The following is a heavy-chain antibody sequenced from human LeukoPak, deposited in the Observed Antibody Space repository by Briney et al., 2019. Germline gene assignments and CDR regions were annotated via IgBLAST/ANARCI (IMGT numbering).Heavy chain of an antibody. CDR3: ARVSSYYYDSSGPLQYNWFDP. V-gene: IGHV4-39*07. CDR2: IYYSGST. CDR1: GGSISSSSYY. J-gene: IGHJ5*02. Sequence: SETLSLTCTVSGGSISSSSYYWGWIRQPPGKGLEWIGSIYYSGSTYYNPSLKSRVTISVDTSKNQFSLKLSSVTAADTAVYYCARVSSYYYDSSGPLQYNWFDPWGQGTLVTVSS. D-gene: IGHD3-22*01.